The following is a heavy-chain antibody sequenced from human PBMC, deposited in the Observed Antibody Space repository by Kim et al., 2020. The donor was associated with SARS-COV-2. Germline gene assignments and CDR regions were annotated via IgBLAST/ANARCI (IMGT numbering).Heavy chain of an antibody. J-gene: IGHJ6*03. CDR1: GGSISSSSYY. CDR3: ARHGIEVGFRSYYYYMDV. Sequence: SETLSLTCTVSGGSISSSSYYWGWIRQPPGKGLEWIGSIYYSGSTYYNPSLKSRVTISVDTSKNQFSLKLSSVTAADTAVYYCARHGIEVGFRSYYYYMDVWGKGTTVTVSS. D-gene: IGHD1-26*01. V-gene: IGHV4-39*01. CDR2: IYYSGST.